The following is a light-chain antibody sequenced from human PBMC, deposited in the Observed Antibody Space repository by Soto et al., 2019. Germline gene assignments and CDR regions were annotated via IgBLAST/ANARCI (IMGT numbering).Light chain of an antibody. CDR2: GAS. J-gene: IGKJ3*01. CDR1: ESISSHY. V-gene: IGKV3-20*01. Sequence: EVGFMQSPDTLFLSSSEKATLSCRASESISSHYIAWYQHKPGQAPRLLIFGASTRATGIPDRFSGSWSGTDFTLTISRLEPEDFAMYYCQNCGDSTFTLGYGTNVDIK. CDR3: QNCGDSTFT.